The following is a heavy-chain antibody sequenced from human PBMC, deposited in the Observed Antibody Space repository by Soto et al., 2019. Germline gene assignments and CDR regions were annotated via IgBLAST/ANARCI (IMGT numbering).Heavy chain of an antibody. D-gene: IGHD5-18*01. J-gene: IGHJ4*02. CDR3: AREGYNFGPFDY. Sequence: SETLSLTCTVSGGSISSYYWSWIRRPPGMGLERIASISYSGTTNYNPSLKSRVTISIDTSKNQFSLKLNSVTAADTAVYYCAREGYNFGPFDYWGQGARVTVSS. V-gene: IGHV4-59*01. CDR2: ISYSGTT. CDR1: GGSISSYY.